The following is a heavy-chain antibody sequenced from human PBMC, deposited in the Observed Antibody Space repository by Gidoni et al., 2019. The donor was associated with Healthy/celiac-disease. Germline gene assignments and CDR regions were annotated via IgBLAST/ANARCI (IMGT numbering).Heavy chain of an antibody. CDR2: INHSGST. Sequence: QVQLQQWGAGLLKPSETLSLTCAFHGGSFIGYYWTWILQPPGKGLELIGEINHSGSTNYNPSLKSRVTISVDTSKNQFSLKLSSVTAADTAVYYCARGVITPSTDSSGQGTAVAAFDYWGQGTLVTVSS. J-gene: IGHJ4*02. V-gene: IGHV4-34*01. D-gene: IGHD3-22*01. CDR3: ARGVITPSTDSSGQGTAVAAFDY. CDR1: GGSFIGYY.